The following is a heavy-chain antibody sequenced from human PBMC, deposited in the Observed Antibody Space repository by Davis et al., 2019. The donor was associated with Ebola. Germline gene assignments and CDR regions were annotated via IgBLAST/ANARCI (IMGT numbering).Heavy chain of an antibody. V-gene: IGHV4-38-2*02. Sequence: PSETLSLTCTVSGYSISSGYYWGWIRQPPGKGLEWIGYIYYSGSTNYNPSLKSRVTISVDTSKNQFSLKLSSVTAADTAVYYCARDIFGVTATIWGQGTLVTVSS. CDR2: IYYSGST. CDR1: GYSISSGYY. D-gene: IGHD2-21*02. J-gene: IGHJ4*02. CDR3: ARDIFGVTATI.